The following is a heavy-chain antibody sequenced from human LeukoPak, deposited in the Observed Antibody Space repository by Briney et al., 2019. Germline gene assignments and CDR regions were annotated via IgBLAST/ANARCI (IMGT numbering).Heavy chain of an antibody. CDR1: GGSISSGGYS. CDR2: IYHSGST. V-gene: IGHV4-30-2*01. J-gene: IGHJ3*02. CDR3: ARRIYYDSSVGAFDI. Sequence: PSETLSLTCAVSGGSISSGGYSWGWIRQPPGKGLEWIGYIYHSGSTYYNPSLKSRVTISVDRSKNQFSLKLSSVTAADTAVYYCARRIYYDSSVGAFDIWGQGTMVTVSS. D-gene: IGHD3-22*01.